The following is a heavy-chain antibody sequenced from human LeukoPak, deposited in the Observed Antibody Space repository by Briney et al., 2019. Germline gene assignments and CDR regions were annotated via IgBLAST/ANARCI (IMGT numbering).Heavy chain of an antibody. D-gene: IGHD2-15*01. Sequence: ASVKVSCKVSGYTLTELSMHWVRQAPGKGLEWMGGFDPEDGETIYAQKFQGRVTMTEDTSTDTAYMELSSLRSEDTAVYYCATGCSGGSCYSWHWFDHWGQGTLVTVSS. CDR2: FDPEDGET. V-gene: IGHV1-24*01. CDR3: ATGCSGGSCYSWHWFDH. CDR1: GYTLTELS. J-gene: IGHJ5*02.